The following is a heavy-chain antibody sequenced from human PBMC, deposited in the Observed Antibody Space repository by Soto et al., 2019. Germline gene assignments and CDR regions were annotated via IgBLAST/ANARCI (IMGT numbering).Heavy chain of an antibody. Sequence: GVFLQISYSGSRDSFTSYCIGWVRPMPGKGLEWMGIIYPGDSDTRYSPSFQGQVTISADKSISTAYLQWSSLKASDTAMYYCARGGVVSNYYYYMDVWGKGTTVTVSS. D-gene: IGHD3-22*01. V-gene: IGHV5-51*01. CDR3: ARGGVVSNYYYYMDV. J-gene: IGHJ6*03. CDR1: RDSFTSYC. CDR2: IYPGDSDT.